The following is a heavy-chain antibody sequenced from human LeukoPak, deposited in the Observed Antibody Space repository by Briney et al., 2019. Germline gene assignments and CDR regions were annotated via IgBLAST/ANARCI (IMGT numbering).Heavy chain of an antibody. J-gene: IGHJ4*02. V-gene: IGHV1-18*01. CDR1: GYSFSTCC. D-gene: IGHD5-18*01. Sequence: ASGKVPCKVSGYSFSTCCIRWVRHAPGQGLEWIGWISTYIGNAQYAQNFQGRVTMTADTTTSTAYMELRSLTTDDTAVYFCAREGSGYSYGYWGQGTLVTVSS. CDR2: ISTYIGNA. CDR3: AREGSGYSYGY.